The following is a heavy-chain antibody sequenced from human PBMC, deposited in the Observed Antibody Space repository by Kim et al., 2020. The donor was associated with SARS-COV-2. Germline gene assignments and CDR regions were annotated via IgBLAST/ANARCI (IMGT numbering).Heavy chain of an antibody. D-gene: IGHD2-2*01. CDR3: ATVPAGDY. CDR1: GFTFSSYG. J-gene: IGHJ4*02. V-gene: IGHV3-33*05. CDR2: ISYDGSNK. Sequence: GGSLRLSCAASGFTFSSYGMHWVRQAPGKGLEWVAVISYDGSNKYYADSVKGRFTISRDNSKNTLYLQMNSLRAEDTAVYYCATVPAGDYWGQGTLVTVSS.